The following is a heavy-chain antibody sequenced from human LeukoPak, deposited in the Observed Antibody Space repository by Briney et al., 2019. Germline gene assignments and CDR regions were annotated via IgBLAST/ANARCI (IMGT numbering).Heavy chain of an antibody. CDR3: ARETGLGDAFDI. CDR1: GYTFTSYY. J-gene: IGHJ3*02. Sequence: ASVKFSCKASGYTFTSYYMHWVRQAPGQGLEWMGIINPSGGSTSYAQKFQGRVTMTRDTSTSTVYMELSSLRSEDTAVYYCARETGLGDAFDIWGQGTMVTVSS. CDR2: INPSGGST. V-gene: IGHV1-46*01.